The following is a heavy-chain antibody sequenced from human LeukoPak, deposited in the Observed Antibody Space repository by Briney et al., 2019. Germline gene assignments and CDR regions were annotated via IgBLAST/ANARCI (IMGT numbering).Heavy chain of an antibody. CDR1: GGSFSGYY. Sequence: SETLSLTCAVYGGSFSGYYWSWIRQPPGKGLEWIGEINHSGSTNYNPSLKSRVTMSVDTSKNQFSLKLSSVTAADTAVYYCAREPDKTMDYFDYWGQGTLVTVSS. V-gene: IGHV4-34*01. J-gene: IGHJ4*02. D-gene: IGHD2-8*01. CDR3: AREPDKTMDYFDY. CDR2: INHSGST.